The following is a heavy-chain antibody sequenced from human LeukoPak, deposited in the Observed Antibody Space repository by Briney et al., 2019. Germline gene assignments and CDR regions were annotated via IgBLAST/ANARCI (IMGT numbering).Heavy chain of an antibody. D-gene: IGHD1-26*01. CDR3: ARHANYGSATGFVDY. CDR1: GESIRNTRYF. CDR2: VYYSGNN. V-gene: IGHV4-39*01. Sequence: SETLSLTCTVSGESIRNTRYFWDWIRQSPGKGLEWIGNVYYSGNNYYSPSLKSRVTISVDTSKNQFSLKLRSVTAADTAVYYCARHANYGSATGFVDYWGQGTLITVSS. J-gene: IGHJ4*02.